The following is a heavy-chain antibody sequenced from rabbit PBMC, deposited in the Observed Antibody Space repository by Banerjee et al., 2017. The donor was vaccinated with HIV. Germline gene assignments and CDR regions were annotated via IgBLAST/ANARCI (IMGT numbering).Heavy chain of an antibody. D-gene: IGHD1-1*01. J-gene: IGHJ3*01. CDR3: VRDSSSGAWIDRLDL. CDR2: TGTGSGRT. Sequence: QQLVESGGGLVKPGASLTLTCTASGFSFSSGYDMCWVRQAPGKGLEWIGCTGTGSGRTWYASWAKGRFTISKTSSTTVTLQMTSLTAADTATYFCVRDSSSGAWIDRLDLWGPGTLVTVS. CDR1: GFSFSSGYD. V-gene: IGHV1S40*01.